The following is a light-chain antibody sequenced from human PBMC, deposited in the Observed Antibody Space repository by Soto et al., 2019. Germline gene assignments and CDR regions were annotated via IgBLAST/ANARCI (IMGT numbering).Light chain of an antibody. J-gene: IGKJ2*01. V-gene: IGKV1-39*01. CDR3: QQTRRAPRT. Sequence: DIQMTQSPASLSASVGDRVAITCRASQPISSSLNWYQQKPGQAPTLLIYAASNLQSGVPSRFSGSGSGTDFTLTISSLEIEDFATYYCQQTRRAPRTFGPGTKLEIK. CDR2: AAS. CDR1: QPISSS.